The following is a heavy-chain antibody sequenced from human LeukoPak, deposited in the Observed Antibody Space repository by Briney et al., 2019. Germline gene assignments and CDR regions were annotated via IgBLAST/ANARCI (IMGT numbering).Heavy chain of an antibody. V-gene: IGHV3-21*01. D-gene: IGHD4-11*01. CDR1: GFTFSSYS. Sequence: PGGSLRLSCAASGFTFSSYSMNWVRQAPGKGLEWVSSISSSSSYIYYADSVKGRFTISRDNAKNSLYLQMNSLRAEDTAVYYCARDGGPLTTSRGYYYYMDVWGKGTTVTVSS. CDR3: ARDGGPLTTSRGYYYYMDV. CDR2: ISSSSSYI. J-gene: IGHJ6*03.